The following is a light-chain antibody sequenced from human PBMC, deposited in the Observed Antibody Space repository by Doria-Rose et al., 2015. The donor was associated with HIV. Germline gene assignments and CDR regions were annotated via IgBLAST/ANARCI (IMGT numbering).Light chain of an antibody. CDR3: QQYYSYPPT. J-gene: IGKJ1*01. CDR1: QDISNY. CDR2: AAS. V-gene: IGKV1-8*01. Sequence: TITCRASQDISNYLAWYQQEPGKAPKLLIYAASTLQSGVPSRFSGSGSGTDFTLTISYLQSEDFATYYCQQYYSYPPTFGQGTKVEVK.